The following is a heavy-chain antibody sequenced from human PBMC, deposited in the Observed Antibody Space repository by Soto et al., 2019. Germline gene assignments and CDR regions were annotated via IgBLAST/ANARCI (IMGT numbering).Heavy chain of an antibody. D-gene: IGHD4-17*01. CDR1: GGSISTSNW. CDR3: ARFMTMVTNLAFDI. V-gene: IGHV4-4*02. J-gene: IGHJ3*02. CDR2: IYHSGST. Sequence: QVQLQESGPGLVKPSGTLSVTCAVSGGSISTSNWWSWVRQPPGKGLVWIGEIYHSGSTNYSPSLKSRVTISVDKCKNQFSLKLSSVTPADTAVYYCARFMTMVTNLAFDIWGQGTMVTVSS.